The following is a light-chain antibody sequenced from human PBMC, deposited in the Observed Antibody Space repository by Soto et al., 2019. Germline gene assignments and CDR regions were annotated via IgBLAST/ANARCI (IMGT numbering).Light chain of an antibody. CDR1: SSDVGSYNR. CDR2: EVS. Sequence: QSALTQPPSVSGSPGQSVTIPCTGTSSDVGSYNRVSWYQQPPGTAPKLIIYEVSTRPSGVPDRFSGSKSGNTASLTISGLQAEDEADYYCSLYTSTSTFVFGTGTKLTV. CDR3: SLYTSTSTFV. V-gene: IGLV2-18*01. J-gene: IGLJ1*01.